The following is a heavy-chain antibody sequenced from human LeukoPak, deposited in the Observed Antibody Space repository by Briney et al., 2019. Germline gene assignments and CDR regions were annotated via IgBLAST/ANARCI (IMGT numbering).Heavy chain of an antibody. V-gene: IGHV4-34*01. CDR3: ARSSTYSRSWSYYFDY. CDR2: INHSGST. CDR1: GGSFSGHN. D-gene: IGHD6-13*01. J-gene: IGHJ4*02. Sequence: PSETLSLTCAVYGGSFSGHNWSWIRQPPGKGLEWMEEINHSGSTNYNLSLKSRVTLSIDTTKNQFSLKLSSVTAAGTGVYYCARSSTYSRSWSYYFDYWGEGTLVSVCS.